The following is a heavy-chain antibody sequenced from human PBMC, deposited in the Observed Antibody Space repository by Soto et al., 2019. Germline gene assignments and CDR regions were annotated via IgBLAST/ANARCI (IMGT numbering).Heavy chain of an antibody. CDR1: GGTFSRYA. D-gene: IGHD3-22*01. CDR2: IIPMFGKA. J-gene: IGHJ4*02. CDR3: ARDGTLYDSSGYYYVY. V-gene: IGHV1-69*13. Sequence: SVKVSCKASGGTFSRYAISWVRQAPGQGLEWMGGIIPMFGKANYAQKFQGRVTITADESTSTGYMELRSLISEDTAVYYCARDGTLYDSSGYYYVYWGQGTLVTLSS.